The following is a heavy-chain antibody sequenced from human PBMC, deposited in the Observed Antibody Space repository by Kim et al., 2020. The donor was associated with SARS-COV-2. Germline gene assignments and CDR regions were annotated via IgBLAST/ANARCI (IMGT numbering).Heavy chain of an antibody. V-gene: IGHV4-31*03. CDR3: ARVGGGGGVWATFDP. CDR1: GGSISSGGYY. CDR2: IYYSGST. J-gene: IGHJ5*02. D-gene: IGHD3-16*01. Sequence: SETLSLTCTVSGGSISSGGYYWSWIRQHPGKGLEWIGYIYYSGSTYYNPSLKSRVTISVDTSKNQFSLKLSSVTAADTAVYYCARVGGGGGVWATFDPWGQGTLVTVSS.